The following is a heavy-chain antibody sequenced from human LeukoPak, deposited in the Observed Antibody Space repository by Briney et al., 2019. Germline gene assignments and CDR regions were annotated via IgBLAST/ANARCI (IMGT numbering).Heavy chain of an antibody. CDR3: ARSSGYYSYDAFDI. D-gene: IGHD3-22*01. V-gene: IGHV3-7*01. Sequence: GDSLRLSCAASGFTFTKYWMTWVRQAPGKGLEWVGNIKQDGSDKNYMDSVKGRFTISRDNTKNTLYLQMNSLRAEDTAVYYCARSSGYYSYDAFDIWGQGTMVTVSS. J-gene: IGHJ3*02. CDR1: GFTFTKYW. CDR2: IKQDGSDK.